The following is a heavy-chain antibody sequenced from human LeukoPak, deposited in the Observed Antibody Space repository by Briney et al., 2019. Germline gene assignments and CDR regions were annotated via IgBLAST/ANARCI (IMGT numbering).Heavy chain of an antibody. V-gene: IGHV4-59*01. CDR1: GDSMDVYY. J-gene: IGHJ4*02. Sequence: SETLSLTCTVVGDSMDVYYWTWLRQAPGKGLEWIGYIFSSGATNYNRSLKSRVTILIDTSKKNFSLTLKSVTAADTAIYYCARLYYPDRGQWYYYGSWGQGTLVTVSS. CDR2: IFSSGAT. D-gene: IGHD3-16*01. CDR3: ARLYYPDRGQWYYYGS.